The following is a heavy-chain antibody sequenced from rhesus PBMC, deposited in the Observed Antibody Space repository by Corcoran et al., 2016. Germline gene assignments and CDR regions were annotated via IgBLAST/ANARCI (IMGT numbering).Heavy chain of an antibody. D-gene: IGHD5-42*01. J-gene: IGHJ4*01. Sequence: EVQLVQSGAEVKKPGAFVKISCKASGYTFTDYYLHWVRQPPGNAIEWVGRFYPEDGEAIHAQRFQDRVTITADTSTDTAYMELSSLRSEDTAVYYCATGGYSGYSLGGLDYWGQGVLVTVSS. V-gene: IGHV1-111*02. CDR2: FYPEDGEA. CDR1: GYTFTDYY. CDR3: ATGGYSGYSLGGLDY.